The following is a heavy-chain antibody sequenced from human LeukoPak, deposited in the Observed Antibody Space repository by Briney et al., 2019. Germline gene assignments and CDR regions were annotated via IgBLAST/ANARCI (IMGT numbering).Heavy chain of an antibody. CDR1: GFTFSRYS. Sequence: GGSLRLSCAASGFTFSRYSMHWVRQAPGKGLEWVSYISAGSSTTYYADSVKGRFTISRDNAKNSLYLQMNSLRAEDTAVYYCARARVPGELNYWGQGTLVTVSS. V-gene: IGHV3-48*01. D-gene: IGHD3-10*01. CDR2: ISAGSSTT. CDR3: ARARVPGELNY. J-gene: IGHJ4*02.